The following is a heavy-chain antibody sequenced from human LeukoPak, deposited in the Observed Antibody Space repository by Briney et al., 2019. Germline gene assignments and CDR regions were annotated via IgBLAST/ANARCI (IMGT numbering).Heavy chain of an antibody. CDR1: GGSISSGGYY. CDR3: ARDVSPDQYYYDSSGLG. Sequence: PSETLSLTCTVSGGSISSGGYYWSWIRQHPGKGLEWIGYIYYSGSTYYNPSLKSRVTISVDTSKNQFSLKQSSVTAADTAVYYCARDVSPDQYYYDSSGLGWGQGTLVTVSS. CDR2: IYYSGST. V-gene: IGHV4-31*03. J-gene: IGHJ4*02. D-gene: IGHD3-22*01.